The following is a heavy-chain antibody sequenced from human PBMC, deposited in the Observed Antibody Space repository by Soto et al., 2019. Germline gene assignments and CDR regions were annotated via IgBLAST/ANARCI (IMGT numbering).Heavy chain of an antibody. CDR2: IYYSGST. CDR3: ARGSAYCSSTSCYPNWFDP. Sequence: SETLSLTCTVSGGSVSSYYWSWIRQPPGKGLEWIGYIYYSGSTNYNPSLKSRVTISVDTSKNQFSLKLSSVTAADTAVYYCARGSAYCSSTSCYPNWFDPWGQGTLGTVSS. CDR1: GGSVSSYY. J-gene: IGHJ5*02. V-gene: IGHV4-59*02. D-gene: IGHD2-2*01.